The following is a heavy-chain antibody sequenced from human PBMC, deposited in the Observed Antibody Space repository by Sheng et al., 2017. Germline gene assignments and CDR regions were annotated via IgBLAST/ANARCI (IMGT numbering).Heavy chain of an antibody. CDR2: IYYSGST. CDR3: ARRGIAVAGTYMDV. V-gene: IGHV4-39*01. CDR1: GGSISSSSYY. Sequence: QLQLQESGPGLVKPSETLSLTCTVSGGSISSSSYYWGWIRQPPGKGLEWIGSIYYSGSTYYNPSLKSRVTISVDTSKNQFSLKLSSVTAADTAVYYCARRGIAVAGTYMDVWGKGDHGSPSP. D-gene: IGHD6-19*01. J-gene: IGHJ6*03.